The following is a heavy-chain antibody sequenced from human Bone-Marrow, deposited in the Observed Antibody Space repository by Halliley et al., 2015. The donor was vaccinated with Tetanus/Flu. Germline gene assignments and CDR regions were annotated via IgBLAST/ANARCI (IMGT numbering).Heavy chain of an antibody. V-gene: IGHV4-4*02. CDR2: IYHSNST. CDR3: ASGEYCTSSSCSNSFDP. Sequence: GEIYHSNSTNYTPPLKGRVTISIAKSKTQFSLKLRSVTAADTAVYYCASGEYCTSSSCSNSFDPWGQGTLVTVSS. D-gene: IGHD2-2*01. J-gene: IGHJ5*02.